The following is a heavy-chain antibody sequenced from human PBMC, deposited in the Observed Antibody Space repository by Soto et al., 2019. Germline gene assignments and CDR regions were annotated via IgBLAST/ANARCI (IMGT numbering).Heavy chain of an antibody. CDR2: IWSDGSNK. Sequence: GGSLRLSCAASGFTFSSYGMNWVRQAPGKGLEWVAVIWSDGSNKDYTDSVKGRFTISRDNSKNTLYLQMNSLRAEDTAVYFCARPAYCSSASCYRLDYWGQGALVTVSS. V-gene: IGHV3-33*01. D-gene: IGHD2-2*02. CDR3: ARPAYCSSASCYRLDY. J-gene: IGHJ4*02. CDR1: GFTFSSYG.